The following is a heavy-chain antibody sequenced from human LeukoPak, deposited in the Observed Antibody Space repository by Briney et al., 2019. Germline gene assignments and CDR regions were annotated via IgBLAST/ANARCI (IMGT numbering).Heavy chain of an antibody. D-gene: IGHD3-10*01. V-gene: IGHV3-30-3*01. CDR2: ISHDGSDK. J-gene: IGHJ4*02. CDR3: AKDSHRLVLWFGELRAYYFDY. CDR1: GFTFSTYA. Sequence: GGSLRLSCAASGFTFSTYAMHWVRQTPGKGLDWVAVISHDGSDKFYGGHVKGRFTISRDNSKKTLYLQMNSLRAEDTAVYYCAKDSHRLVLWFGELRAYYFDYWGQGTLVTVSS.